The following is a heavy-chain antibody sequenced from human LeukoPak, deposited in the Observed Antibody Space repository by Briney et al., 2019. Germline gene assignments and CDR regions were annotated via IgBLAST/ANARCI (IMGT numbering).Heavy chain of an antibody. D-gene: IGHD2-21*01. CDR3: ASTIMGEYDY. J-gene: IGHJ4*02. Sequence: PSQTLSLTCTVSGGSIGSGSYSWSWIRQPAGKALEWIGRIYTSGSTNYNPSLMSRVTISVDTSKNQFSLKLSSVTAADTAVYYCASTIMGEYDYWGQGTLVTVSS. V-gene: IGHV4-61*02. CDR1: GGSIGSGSYS. CDR2: IYTSGST.